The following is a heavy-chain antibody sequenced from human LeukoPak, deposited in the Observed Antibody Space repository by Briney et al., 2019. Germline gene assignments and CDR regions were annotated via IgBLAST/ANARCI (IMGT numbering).Heavy chain of an antibody. CDR2: IYYSGST. Sequence: SETLSLTCTVSGGSISSSSYYWGWIRQPPGKGLEWIGSIYYSGSTYYNPSLKSRVTISVDTSKNQFSLKLSSVTAADTAVYYCARHGGYKQQLPFDYWGQGTLATVSS. J-gene: IGHJ4*02. D-gene: IGHD6-13*01. CDR3: ARHGGYKQQLPFDY. V-gene: IGHV4-39*01. CDR1: GGSISSSSYY.